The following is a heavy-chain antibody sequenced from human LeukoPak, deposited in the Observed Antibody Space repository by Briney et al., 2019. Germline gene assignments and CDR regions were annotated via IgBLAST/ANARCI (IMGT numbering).Heavy chain of an antibody. CDR3: ATMSVAAHLVRAFDI. CDR2: IYYSGSS. J-gene: IGHJ3*02. CDR1: GGSISGYH. Sequence: SETLSLTRNVSGGSISGYHWSWIRQPPGKGLEWLGYIYYSGSSNYNPSLKSRVTISADTSKNQFSLKLSSVTAADTAVYYCATMSVAAHLVRAFDIWGQGTMVTVSS. D-gene: IGHD2-15*01. V-gene: IGHV4-59*01.